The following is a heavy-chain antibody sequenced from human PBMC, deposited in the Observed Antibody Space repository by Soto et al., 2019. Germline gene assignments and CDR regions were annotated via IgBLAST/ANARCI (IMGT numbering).Heavy chain of an antibody. CDR1: GGSISSSDYY. V-gene: IGHV4-30-4*01. J-gene: IGHJ5*02. CDR3: ARDRPDIFGLGMFDP. D-gene: IGHD3-3*01. Sequence: SETLSLTCTVSGGSISSSDYYWSWIRQPPGKGLEWIGYGHYSGSTYYNPSLKSRVTISVDTSKNRFSLKLSSVTAADTAVYYCARDRPDIFGLGMFDPWGQGTLVTVSS. CDR2: GHYSGST.